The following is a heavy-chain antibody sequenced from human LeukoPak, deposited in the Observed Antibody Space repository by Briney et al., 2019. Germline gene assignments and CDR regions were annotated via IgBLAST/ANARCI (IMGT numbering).Heavy chain of an antibody. J-gene: IGHJ4*02. CDR2: IYHSGST. V-gene: IGHV4-38-2*01. D-gene: IGHD2/OR15-2a*01. Sequence: SETLSLTCAVSGYFISSGYYWGWIRQPPGKGLEWIGSIYHSGSTYYNPSLKSRVTISVDTSKNQFSLKLSSVTAADTDVYYCARGRSSMISNSNYFDYWGQGTLVTVSS. CDR3: ARGRSSMISNSNYFDY. CDR1: GYFISSGYY.